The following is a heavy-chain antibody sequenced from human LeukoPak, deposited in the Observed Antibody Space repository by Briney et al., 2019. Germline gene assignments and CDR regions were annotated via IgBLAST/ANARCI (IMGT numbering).Heavy chain of an antibody. CDR1: GFTFSNYE. CDR2: ISSSGSTI. J-gene: IGHJ4*02. CDR3: ARRLRSRYFFDY. V-gene: IGHV3-48*03. D-gene: IGHD4-17*01. Sequence: GGSLRLSCAASGFTFSNYEMNWVRQAPGKGLEWVSYISSSGSTIYYADSVKGRFTISRDNAKNSLYLQMNSLRAEDTAVYFCARRLRSRYFFDYWGLGTLVTVSS.